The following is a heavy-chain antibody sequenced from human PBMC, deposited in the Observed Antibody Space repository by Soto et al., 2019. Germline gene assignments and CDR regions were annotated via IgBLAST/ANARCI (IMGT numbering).Heavy chain of an antibody. CDR1: GGSISRGDYY. CDR2: IHYSGRA. CDR3: ARGGAIADYYFDS. J-gene: IGHJ4*02. Sequence: QVQLQESGPGLVKPSQTLSLTCTVPGGSISRGDYYWSWIRQPPGKGLEWIGYIHYSGRAYYNPSLKSRLTISVDTSKNQFSLKLSSVTAADTAVYYCARGGAIADYYFDSWGQGTLVTVSS. V-gene: IGHV4-30-4*01. D-gene: IGHD3-16*01.